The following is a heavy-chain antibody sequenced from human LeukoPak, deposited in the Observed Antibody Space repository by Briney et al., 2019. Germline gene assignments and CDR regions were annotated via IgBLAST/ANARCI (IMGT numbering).Heavy chain of an antibody. CDR1: GGSISSYY. V-gene: IGHV4-59*08. CDR2: IYYSGST. Sequence: SETLSLTCTVSGGSISSYYWSWIRQPPGKGLEWIGYIYYSGSTNYNPSLKSRVTISVDTSKNQFSLDVTSVTAADTGLFYCARFKGGTGFDYWGRGVLVIVS. CDR3: ARFKGGTGFDY. J-gene: IGHJ4*02. D-gene: IGHD1-26*01.